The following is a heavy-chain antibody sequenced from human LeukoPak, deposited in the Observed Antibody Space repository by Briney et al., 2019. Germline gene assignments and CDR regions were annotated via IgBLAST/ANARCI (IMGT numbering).Heavy chain of an antibody. CDR1: GFTFSSYA. D-gene: IGHD3-3*01. J-gene: IGHJ4*02. Sequence: GGSLRLSCAASGFTFSSYAMHWVRQAPGKGLEWVAVISYDGSNKYYADSVKGRFTISRDNSKNTLYLQMNSLRAEDTAVYYCARAGITIFVPDYWGQGILVTVSS. CDR3: ARAGITIFVPDY. V-gene: IGHV3-30-3*01. CDR2: ISYDGSNK.